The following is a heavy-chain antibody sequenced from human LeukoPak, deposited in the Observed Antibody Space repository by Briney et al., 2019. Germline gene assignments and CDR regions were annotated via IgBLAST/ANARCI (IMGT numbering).Heavy chain of an antibody. CDR2: ISSSGSTI. Sequence: GGSLRLSCAASGFTFSSYEMNWVRQAPRKGLEWVSYISSSGSTIYYADSVKGRFTISRDNAKNSLYLQMNSLRAEDTAVYYCARVGAAADVDYWGQGTLVTVSS. D-gene: IGHD6-13*01. CDR3: ARVGAAADVDY. V-gene: IGHV3-48*03. J-gene: IGHJ4*02. CDR1: GFTFSSYE.